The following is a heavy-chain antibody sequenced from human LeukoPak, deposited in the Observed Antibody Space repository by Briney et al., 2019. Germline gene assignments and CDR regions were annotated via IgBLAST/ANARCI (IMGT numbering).Heavy chain of an antibody. J-gene: IGHJ4*02. CDR3: AAAYDFWSGLHY. CDR1: GFTFDDYA. V-gene: IGHV3-9*03. D-gene: IGHD3-3*01. Sequence: PGGSLRLSCAASGFTFDDYAMHWVRQAPGKGLEWVSGISWNSGSIGYADSVKGRFTISRDNAKNSLYLQMNSLRADGMALYYCAAAYDFWSGLHYWGQGTLVTVSS. CDR2: ISWNSGSI.